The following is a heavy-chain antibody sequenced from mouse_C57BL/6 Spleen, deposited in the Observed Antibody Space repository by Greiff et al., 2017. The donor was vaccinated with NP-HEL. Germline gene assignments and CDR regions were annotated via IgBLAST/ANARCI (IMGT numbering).Heavy chain of an antibody. CDR3: ARWPSITTVVAEAMDY. V-gene: IGHV1-52*01. J-gene: IGHJ4*01. Sequence: QVQLQQPGAELVRPGSSVKLSCKASGYTFTSYWMHWVKQRPIQGLEWIGNIDPSDSETHYNQKFKDKATLTVDKSSSTAYMQLSSLTSEDSAVYYCARWPSITTVVAEAMDYWGQGTSVTVSS. D-gene: IGHD1-1*01. CDR2: IDPSDSET. CDR1: GYTFTSYW.